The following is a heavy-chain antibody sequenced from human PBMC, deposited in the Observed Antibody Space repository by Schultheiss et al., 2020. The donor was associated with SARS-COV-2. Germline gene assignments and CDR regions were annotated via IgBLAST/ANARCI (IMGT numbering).Heavy chain of an antibody. J-gene: IGHJ4*02. V-gene: IGHV3-30-3*01. Sequence: GESLKISCAASGFTVSSNYMSWVRQAPGKGLEWVAVISYDGSNKYYADSVKGRFTISRDNSKNTLYLQMNSLRAEDTAVYYCARDIAAAGYYWGQGTLVTVSS. CDR1: GFTVSSNY. CDR3: ARDIAAAGYY. CDR2: ISYDGSNK. D-gene: IGHD6-13*01.